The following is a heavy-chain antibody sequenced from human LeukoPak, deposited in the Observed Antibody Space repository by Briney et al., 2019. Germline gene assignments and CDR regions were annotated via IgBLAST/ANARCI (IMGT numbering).Heavy chain of an antibody. D-gene: IGHD3-3*01. CDR3: ARVLTYYDFWSGYYTPGRFDY. V-gene: IGHV3-7*04. CDR1: GFTFSSYW. Sequence: GGSLRLSCAASGFTFSSYWMSWVRQAPGKGLEWVANIKQDGSEKYYVDSVKGRFTISRDNAKNSLYLQMNSLRAEDTAVYYCARVLTYYDFWSGYYTPGRFDYWGQGTLVTVSS. CDR2: IKQDGSEK. J-gene: IGHJ4*02.